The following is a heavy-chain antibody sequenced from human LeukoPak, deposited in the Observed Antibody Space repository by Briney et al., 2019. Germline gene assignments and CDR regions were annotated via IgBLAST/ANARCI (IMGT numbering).Heavy chain of an antibody. V-gene: IGHV3-30*18. CDR2: ISYDGSNK. CDR3: AKELAKLSFFDY. J-gene: IGHJ4*02. CDR1: GFTFSSYS. D-gene: IGHD3-16*02. Sequence: GGSLRLSCAASGFTFSSYSMNWVRQAPGKGLEWVAVISYDGSNKYYADSVKGRFTISRDNSKNTVYLQMNSLRAEDTAVYYCAKELAKLSFFDYWGQGSLVTVSS.